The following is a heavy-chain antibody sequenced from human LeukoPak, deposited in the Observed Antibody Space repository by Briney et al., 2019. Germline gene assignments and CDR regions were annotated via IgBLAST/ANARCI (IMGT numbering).Heavy chain of an antibody. CDR3: ARGVSSGIDY. J-gene: IGHJ4*02. V-gene: IGHV3-21*01. D-gene: IGHD6-25*01. CDR2: ISSSSSYI. CDR1: GFTFSSYS. Sequence: GGSLRLSCAASGFTFSSYSMNWVRQAPGKGLGWVSSISSSSSYIYYADSVKGRFTISRDNAKNSLYLQMNSLRAEDTAVYYCARGVSSGIDYWGQGTLVTVSS.